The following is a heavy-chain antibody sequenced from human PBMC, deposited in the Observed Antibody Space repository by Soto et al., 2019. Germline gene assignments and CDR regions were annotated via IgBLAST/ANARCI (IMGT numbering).Heavy chain of an antibody. Sequence: HPGGSLRLSCAASGFTFSSYGMHWVRQAPGKGLEWVAVIWYDGSSKYYADSVKGRFTISRDNSKNTLYLQMNSLRAEDTAVYYCASGLGWSGYYTGYYYYGMDVWGQGTTVTVSS. CDR3: ASGLGWSGYYTGYYYYGMDV. D-gene: IGHD3-3*01. V-gene: IGHV3-33*01. CDR1: GFTFSSYG. CDR2: IWYDGSSK. J-gene: IGHJ6*02.